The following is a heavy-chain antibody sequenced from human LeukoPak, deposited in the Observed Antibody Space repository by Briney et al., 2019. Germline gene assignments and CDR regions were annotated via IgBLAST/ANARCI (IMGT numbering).Heavy chain of an antibody. CDR3: ARLVSDWNYAGFDY. CDR2: IYPGDCDT. CDR1: GYSFTSYW. J-gene: IGHJ4*02. Sequence: GASLKICCKGSGYSFTSYWIGFVREMPGKVLEWMGIIYPGDCDTRYSPSFQGQVTISADKSISTAYLQWSSLKASDTAMYYCARLVSDWNYAGFDYWGQGTLVTVSS. D-gene: IGHD1-7*01. V-gene: IGHV5-51*01.